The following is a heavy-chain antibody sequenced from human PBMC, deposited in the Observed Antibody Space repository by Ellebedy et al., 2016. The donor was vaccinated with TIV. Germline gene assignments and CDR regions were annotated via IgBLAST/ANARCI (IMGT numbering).Heavy chain of an antibody. V-gene: IGHV1-69*06. D-gene: IGHD4-17*01. Sequence: SVKVSCXASGGTFSSYAISWVRQAPGQGLEWMGGIIPIFGTANYAQKFQGRVTITADKSTSTAYMELSSLRSEDTAVYYCARDRSLYPLDYGDYQGVYYGMDVWGQGTTVTVSS. CDR3: ARDRSLYPLDYGDYQGVYYGMDV. CDR1: GGTFSSYA. J-gene: IGHJ6*02. CDR2: IIPIFGTA.